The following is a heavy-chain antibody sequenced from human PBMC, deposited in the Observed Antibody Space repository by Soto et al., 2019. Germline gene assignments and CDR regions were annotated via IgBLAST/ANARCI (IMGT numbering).Heavy chain of an antibody. CDR2: IWYDGSNK. CDR1: GFTFSSYA. Sequence: VGSLRLSCAASGFTFSSYAMHWVRQAPGKGLEWVAVIWYDGSNKYYADSVKGRFTISRDNSKNTLYLQMNSLRAEDTAVYYCARDLFPYYFDYWGQGTLVTVSS. V-gene: IGHV3-33*08. J-gene: IGHJ4*02. CDR3: ARDLFPYYFDY. D-gene: IGHD3-10*02.